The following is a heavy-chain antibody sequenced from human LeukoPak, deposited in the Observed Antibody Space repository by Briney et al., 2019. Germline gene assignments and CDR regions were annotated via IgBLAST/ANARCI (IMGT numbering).Heavy chain of an antibody. CDR1: GGSISSYY. CDR3: ARLTYSSSWYHIDY. D-gene: IGHD6-13*01. Sequence: KASETLSLTCTVSGGSISSYYWSWTRQPPGKGLEWIGYIYYSGSTNYNPSLKSRVTISVDTSKNQFSLKLSSVTAADMAVYYCARLTYSSSWYHIDYWGQGTLVTVSS. V-gene: IGHV4-59*01. CDR2: IYYSGST. J-gene: IGHJ4*02.